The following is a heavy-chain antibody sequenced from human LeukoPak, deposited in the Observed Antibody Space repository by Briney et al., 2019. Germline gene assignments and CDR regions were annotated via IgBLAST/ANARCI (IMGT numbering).Heavy chain of an antibody. V-gene: IGHV4-59*08. J-gene: IGHJ4*02. Sequence: PSETLSLTCTVSGDSISSYHWSWIRQPPGKGLEWIGYISYSGGPNYNPSHKSRVTISVDTSKNQFSLKLSSVTAADTAVYYCARVTGIAVAGTYYWGQGTLVTVSS. CDR3: ARVTGIAVAGTYY. D-gene: IGHD6-19*01. CDR1: GDSISSYH. CDR2: ISYSGGP.